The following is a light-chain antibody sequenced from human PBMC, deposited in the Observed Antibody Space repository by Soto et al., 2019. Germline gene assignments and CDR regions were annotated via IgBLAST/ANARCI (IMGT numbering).Light chain of an antibody. CDR1: QSVSHS. Sequence: EIVMTQSPATLSVSPGEGATLSCRASQSVSHSLAWYQQKPGQAPRLLIYGTSIRATGIPARFSGSGSETEFTLTISSLQSEDFAIYYCQQYNNRLPITFGQGTRLDI. V-gene: IGKV3-15*01. CDR2: GTS. J-gene: IGKJ5*01. CDR3: QQYNNRLPIT.